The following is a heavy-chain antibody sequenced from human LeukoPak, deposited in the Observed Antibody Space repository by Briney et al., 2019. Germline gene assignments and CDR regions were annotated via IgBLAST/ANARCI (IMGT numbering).Heavy chain of an antibody. J-gene: IGHJ4*02. V-gene: IGHV1-2*04. Sequence: ASVKVSCKASGYTFTGYYMHWVRQAPGQGLEWMGWINPNSGGTNYAQKFQGWVTMTRDTSISTAYMELSRLRSDDTAAYYCARDQRGDYGDLNFDYWGQGTLVTVSS. CDR3: ARDQRGDYGDLNFDY. CDR1: GYTFTGYY. CDR2: INPNSGGT. D-gene: IGHD4-17*01.